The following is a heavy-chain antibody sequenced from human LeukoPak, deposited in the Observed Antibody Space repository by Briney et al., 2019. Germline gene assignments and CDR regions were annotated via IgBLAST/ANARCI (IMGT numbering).Heavy chain of an antibody. Sequence: GGSLRLSCAASGVTVSSNYMSWVRQAPGKGLEWVSVIYSGGSTYYADSVKGRFTISRDNSKNTLYLQMNSLRAEDTAVYYCARDCSGGSCYDHDAFDIWGQGTMVTVSS. V-gene: IGHV3-53*01. CDR1: GVTVSSNY. CDR3: ARDCSGGSCYDHDAFDI. J-gene: IGHJ3*02. D-gene: IGHD2-15*01. CDR2: IYSGGST.